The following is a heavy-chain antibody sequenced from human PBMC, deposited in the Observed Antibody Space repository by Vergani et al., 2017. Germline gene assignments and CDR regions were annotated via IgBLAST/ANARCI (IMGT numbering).Heavy chain of an antibody. Sequence: VQLVESGGGLVKPGGSLRLSCAASGFSFSNAWMTWVRQAPGKGLEWVSYISNSGNTIEYADSVKGRFSISRDNAKSSLFLQMDSLRAEDTAVYYCARDHRDYNNYPGTFDIWGQGSVVTVSS. CDR3: ARDHRDYNNYPGTFDI. J-gene: IGHJ3*02. D-gene: IGHD5-24*01. CDR2: ISNSGNTI. V-gene: IGHV3-11*01. CDR1: GFSFSNAW.